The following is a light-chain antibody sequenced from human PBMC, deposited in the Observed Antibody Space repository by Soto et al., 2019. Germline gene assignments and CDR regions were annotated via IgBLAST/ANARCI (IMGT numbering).Light chain of an antibody. V-gene: IGLV2-14*01. CDR1: SSDIGGYNY. J-gene: IGLJ2*01. CDR3: NSFASSNTLV. Sequence: QSALTQPASVSGSLGQSITISCSGTSSDIGGYNYVSWYQQHPGKAPKLIIYEVSYRPSGVSNRFSASKSGNSAALTISGLQAEDEADYYCNSFASSNTLVFGGGPQLTVL. CDR2: EVS.